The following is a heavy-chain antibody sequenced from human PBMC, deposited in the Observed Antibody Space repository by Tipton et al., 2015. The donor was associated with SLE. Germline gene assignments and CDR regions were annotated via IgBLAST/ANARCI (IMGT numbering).Heavy chain of an antibody. CDR1: GGSVSAGRFY. J-gene: IGHJ5*02. V-gene: IGHV4-31*03. Sequence: TLSLTCTVSGGSVSAGRFYWSWLRQLPGKGLEWIGFISYTETTYYNPSLKSRVVISVDTSKDQFFLKLNSVIAADTAVYYCARERVVVATGGWFDPWGQGTQVTVSS. D-gene: IGHD2-15*01. CDR2: ISYTETT. CDR3: ARERVVVATGGWFDP.